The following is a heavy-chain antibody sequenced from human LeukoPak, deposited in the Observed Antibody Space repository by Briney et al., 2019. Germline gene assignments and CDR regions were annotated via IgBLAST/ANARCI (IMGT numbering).Heavy chain of an antibody. CDR3: TTESGGNWWVDY. CDR2: IKRRTDGGTT. Sequence: GGSLRLSCAVSGFTFSNAWMSWVRQAPGKGLEWVGRIKRRTDGGTTDYAAPVKSRFTISRDDSKNTLYLQMNSLKSEDTAVYYCTTESGGNWWVDYWGQGTLVTVSS. V-gene: IGHV3-15*01. CDR1: GFTFSNAW. D-gene: IGHD2-15*01. J-gene: IGHJ4*02.